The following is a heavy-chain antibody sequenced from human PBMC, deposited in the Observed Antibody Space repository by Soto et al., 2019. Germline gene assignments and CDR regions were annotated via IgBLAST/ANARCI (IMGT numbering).Heavy chain of an antibody. Sequence: LSLTCAVYGGSFSGYYWSWIRQPPGKGLEWIGEINHSGSTNYNPSLKSRVTISVDTSKNQFSLKLSSVTAADTAVYYCARRGGGRFSYYYYMDVWGKGTTVTVAS. J-gene: IGHJ6*03. CDR2: INHSGST. CDR3: ARRGGGRFSYYYYMDV. D-gene: IGHD2-15*01. CDR1: GGSFSGYY. V-gene: IGHV4-34*01.